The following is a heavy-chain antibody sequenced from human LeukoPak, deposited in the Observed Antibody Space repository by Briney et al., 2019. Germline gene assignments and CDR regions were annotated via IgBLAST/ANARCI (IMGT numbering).Heavy chain of an antibody. CDR1: GFSFSNYA. J-gene: IGHJ4*02. CDR3: AKSAYYDASGYYREYYFDY. V-gene: IGHV3-23*01. CDR2: ISGSGGST. Sequence: GGSLRLSCVSSGFSFSNYAMSWVRQAPGKGLEWVSSISGSGGSTHYADSVKGRFTISRDKTKNTLYLQMNSLRAEDTAVYYCAKSAYYDASGYYREYYFDYWGQGTLVTVSS. D-gene: IGHD3-22*01.